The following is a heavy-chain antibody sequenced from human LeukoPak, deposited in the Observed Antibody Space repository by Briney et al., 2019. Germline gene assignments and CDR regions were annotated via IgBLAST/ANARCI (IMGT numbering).Heavy chain of an antibody. D-gene: IGHD6-13*01. V-gene: IGHV3-9*01. J-gene: IGHJ4*02. CDR3: AKDGAAAAARVFDC. CDR2: ISWNSGSI. Sequence: AGGSLRLSCAASGFTFDDYAMHWVRQAPGKGLEWVSGISWNSGSIGYADSVKGRFTISRDNAKNSLYLQMNSLRAEDTALYYCAKDGAAAAARVFDCWGQGTLVTVSS. CDR1: GFTFDDYA.